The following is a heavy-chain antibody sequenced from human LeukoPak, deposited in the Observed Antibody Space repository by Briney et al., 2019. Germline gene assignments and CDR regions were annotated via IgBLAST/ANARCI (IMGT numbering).Heavy chain of an antibody. V-gene: IGHV3-11*04. CDR3: AREPNDY. CDR2: ISSSGNTI. Sequence: GGSLRLSCAASGFTVSSNYMSWVRQAPGKGLEWVSYISSSGNTIYYADSVKGRFTISRDNAKKSLYLQMNSLRAEDTAVYYCAREPNDYWGQGTLVTVSS. J-gene: IGHJ4*02. CDR1: GFTVSSNY.